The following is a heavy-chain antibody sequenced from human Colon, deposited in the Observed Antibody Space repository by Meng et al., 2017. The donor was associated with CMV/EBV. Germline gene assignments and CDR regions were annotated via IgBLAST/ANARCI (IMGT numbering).Heavy chain of an antibody. J-gene: IGHJ5*02. Sequence: GGSLRLSCRTSGFTFSSYEMSWVRQTPEKGLEWVAHIDSDGTIKYYAESVQGRFTISRDNAKGSLYLQMNSLTVDDTALYYCTRGRWGPWGHGTLVTVSS. D-gene: IGHD4-23*01. CDR3: TRGRWGP. CDR2: IDSDGTIK. V-gene: IGHV3-48*03. CDR1: GFTFSSYE.